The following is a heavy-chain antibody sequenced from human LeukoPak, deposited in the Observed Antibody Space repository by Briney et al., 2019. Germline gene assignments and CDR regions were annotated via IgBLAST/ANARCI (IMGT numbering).Heavy chain of an antibody. CDR1: GFTFSSYG. J-gene: IGHJ3*02. Sequence: PGGSLRLSCAASGFTFSSYGMSWVRQAPGKGLEWVSAISGSGGSTYYADSVKGRFTISRDNSKNTLYLQMNSLRAEDTAVYYCARDHSPNYYDSSGYFHAFDIWGQGTMVTVSS. CDR3: ARDHSPNYYDSSGYFHAFDI. D-gene: IGHD3-22*01. CDR2: ISGSGGST. V-gene: IGHV3-23*01.